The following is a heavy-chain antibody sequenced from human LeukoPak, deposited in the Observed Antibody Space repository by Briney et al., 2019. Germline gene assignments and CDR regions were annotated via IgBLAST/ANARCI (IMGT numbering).Heavy chain of an antibody. D-gene: IGHD6-19*01. CDR3: ARDKTMAGEVPQY. CDR1: VYTFTGYN. V-gene: IGHV1-2*02. CDR2: INPNSGGT. Sequence: ASVKVSCKASVYTFTGYNMHWGRQAPGQGLEWMGWINPNSGGTNYAQKFQGRVTMTRDTSISTAYMELSRLRSDDTAMYYCARDKTMAGEVPQYRGQGTLVTVSS. J-gene: IGHJ4*02.